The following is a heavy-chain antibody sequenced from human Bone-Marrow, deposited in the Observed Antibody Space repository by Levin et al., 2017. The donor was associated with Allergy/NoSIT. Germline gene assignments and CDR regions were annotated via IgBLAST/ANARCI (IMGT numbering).Heavy chain of an antibody. CDR3: ARGPGATPFDY. J-gene: IGHJ4*02. CDR1: GFTFINDA. Sequence: PGGSLRLSCAASGFTFINDAMSWVRQAPGKGLEWVAAMTGSGASTYYADSVKGRFTISRDNSKNTLYLQMNSLTVEDTAVYYCARGPGATPFDYWGQGTLVTVSS. V-gene: IGHV3-23*01. D-gene: IGHD1-26*01. CDR2: MTGSGAST.